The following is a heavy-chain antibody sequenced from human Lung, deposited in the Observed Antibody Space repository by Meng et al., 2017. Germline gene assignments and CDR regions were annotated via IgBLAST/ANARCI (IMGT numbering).Heavy chain of an antibody. CDR2: INHSGST. CDR3: ARGPTTMAHDFDY. CDR1: GGSFSDYY. J-gene: IGHJ4*02. Sequence: LQMWGTRLLTPSETLPLTCVVSGGSFSDYYWSWIRQPPGKGLEWIGEINHSGSTNYNPSLESRATISVDTSQNNLSLKLSSVTAADSAVYYCARGPTTMAHDFDYWGQGTLVTVSS. D-gene: IGHD4-11*01. V-gene: IGHV4-34*01.